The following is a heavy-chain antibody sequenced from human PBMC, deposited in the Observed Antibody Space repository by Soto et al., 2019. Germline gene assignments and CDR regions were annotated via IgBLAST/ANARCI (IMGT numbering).Heavy chain of an antibody. D-gene: IGHD6-6*01. J-gene: IGHJ6*03. V-gene: IGHV3-30*03. Sequence: QVQLVESGGGVVQPGRSLRLSCAASGFTFSSYGMHWVRQAPGKGLEWVAVISYDGSNKYYADSVKGRFTISRDNSKNTLYLQMNSLRAEDTAVYYCGTSAPVAAPGGSYYYYYMDVWGKGTTVTVSS. CDR1: GFTFSSYG. CDR2: ISYDGSNK. CDR3: GTSAPVAAPGGSYYYYYMDV.